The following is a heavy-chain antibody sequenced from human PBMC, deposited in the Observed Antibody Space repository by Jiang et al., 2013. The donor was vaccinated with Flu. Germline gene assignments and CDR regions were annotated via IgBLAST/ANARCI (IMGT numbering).Heavy chain of an antibody. CDR1: GYTFTSYY. CDR2: INPSGGST. Sequence: GAEVKKPGASVKVSCKASGYTFTSYYMHWVRQAPGQGLEWMGIINPSGGSTSYAQKFQGRVTMTRDTSTSTVYMELSSLRSEDTAVYYCARAGELGELIRPFDYWGQGTLVTVS. D-gene: IGHD1-26*01. J-gene: IGHJ4*02. CDR3: ARAGELGELIRPFDY. V-gene: IGHV1-46*01.